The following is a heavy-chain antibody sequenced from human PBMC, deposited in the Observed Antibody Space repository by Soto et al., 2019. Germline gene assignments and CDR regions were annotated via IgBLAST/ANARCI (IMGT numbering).Heavy chain of an antibody. CDR3: ARDPFYPEDY. J-gene: IGHJ4*02. CDR1: GFTFSSYS. V-gene: IGHV3-21*01. Sequence: SGGTLRLSCAVSGFTFSSYSMNWVRPAPGKGLEWVSSISSSSSYIYYADSVKGRFTISRDNAKNSLYLQMNSLRAEDTAVYYCARDPFYPEDYWGQGTLVTVSS. CDR2: ISSSSSYI.